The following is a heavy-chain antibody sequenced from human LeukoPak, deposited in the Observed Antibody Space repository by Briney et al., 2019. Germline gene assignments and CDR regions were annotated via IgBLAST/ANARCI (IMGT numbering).Heavy chain of an antibody. Sequence: PSETLSLTCTVSGDFINNNYWSWTRQPPGKGLECIGYIYYSGSTSYNPSLMSRVTISVDTSKNQFSLKLSSVTAADTAVYYCARGSKSYCSSTSCHGYYYYMDVWGKGTTVTVSS. CDR2: IYYSGST. V-gene: IGHV4-59*01. J-gene: IGHJ6*03. CDR1: GDFINNNY. CDR3: ARGSKSYCSSTSCHGYYYYMDV. D-gene: IGHD2-2*01.